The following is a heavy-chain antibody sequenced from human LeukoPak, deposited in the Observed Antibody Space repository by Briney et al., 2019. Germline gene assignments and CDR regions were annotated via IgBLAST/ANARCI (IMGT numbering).Heavy chain of an antibody. CDR2: INHSGST. CDR3: ARVYYDSSGYYYRGLYYFDY. J-gene: IGHJ4*02. D-gene: IGHD3-22*01. Sequence: PSETLSLTCAVYGGSFSGYYWSWIRQPPGKGLEWIGEINHSGSTNYNPSLKSRVTISVDTSKNQFSLRLSSVTAADTAVYYCARVYYDSSGYYYRGLYYFDYWGQGTLVTVSS. V-gene: IGHV4-34*01. CDR1: GGSFSGYY.